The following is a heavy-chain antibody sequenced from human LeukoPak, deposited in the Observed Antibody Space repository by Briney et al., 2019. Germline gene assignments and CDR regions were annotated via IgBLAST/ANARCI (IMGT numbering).Heavy chain of an antibody. V-gene: IGHV4-59*01. J-gene: IGHJ4*02. Sequence: PSETLSLTCTLSDASINSYYWGWIRQTPGGGLEWIGYIYYSGSTDYNPSLKSRVTISVDTSKNQFSLKPSSVTAADTAVYYCARLYTAMDYYFDYWGQGTLVTVSS. CDR1: DASINSYY. CDR3: ARLYTAMDYYFDY. CDR2: IYYSGST. D-gene: IGHD5-18*01.